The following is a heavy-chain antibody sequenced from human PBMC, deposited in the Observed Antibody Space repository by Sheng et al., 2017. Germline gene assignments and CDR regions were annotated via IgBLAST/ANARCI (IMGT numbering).Heavy chain of an antibody. CDR2: IYGGCST. V-gene: IGHV3-66*01. CDR3: ASRAAAGYYYGMDV. Sequence: EVQLVESGGDLVQPGGSLRLSCAASGFTVTSNYMAWVRQAPGKGLEWVSIIYGGCSTYYADSVKGRFTISRDNSKNTLFLQMNSLRADDTAVYYCASRAAAGYYYGMDVWGQGTTVTVSS. J-gene: IGHJ6*02. D-gene: IGHD6-13*01. CDR1: GFTVTSNY.